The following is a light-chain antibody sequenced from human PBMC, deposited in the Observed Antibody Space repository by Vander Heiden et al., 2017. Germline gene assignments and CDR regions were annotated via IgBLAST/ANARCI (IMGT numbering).Light chain of an antibody. Sequence: QSVLTQPPAPSVTVGQRVTIPCSGSISNIGVDLVYWYQQFPGTAPKLLIYSDNQRPSGVPDRCSGSKSGPSASLAISGLRSEDEADYYCATWDNSLSGRGIFGGGTKLTVV. J-gene: IGLJ2*01. CDR1: ISNIGVDL. CDR2: SDN. CDR3: ATWDNSLSGRGI. V-gene: IGLV1-47*02.